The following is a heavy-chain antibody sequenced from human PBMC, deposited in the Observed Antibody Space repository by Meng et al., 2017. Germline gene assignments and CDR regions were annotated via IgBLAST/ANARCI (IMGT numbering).Heavy chain of an antibody. J-gene: IGHJ4*02. CDR3: ARDSDSSSWYDYFGY. Sequence: VELVQSGAGVKKPGSAVNVSCKASGGTFSSYAISWVRQAPGQGLEWMGGIIPIFGTANYAQKFQGRVTITADESTSTAYMELSSLRSEDTAVYYCARDSDSSSWYDYFGYWGQGTLVTVSS. D-gene: IGHD6-13*01. V-gene: IGHV1-69*01. CDR1: GGTFSSYA. CDR2: IIPIFGTA.